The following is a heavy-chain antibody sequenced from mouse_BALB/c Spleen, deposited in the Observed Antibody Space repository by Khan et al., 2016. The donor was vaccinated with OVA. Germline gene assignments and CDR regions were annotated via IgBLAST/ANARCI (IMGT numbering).Heavy chain of an antibody. V-gene: IGHV2-6-5*01. CDR1: GFSLTDYG. D-gene: IGHD1-1*01. CDR2: IWGGGST. CDR3: AKEDYGSSSFDY. J-gene: IGHJ2*01. Sequence: QVQLQQSGPGLVAPSQSLSITCTVSGFSLTDYGVSWIRQPPGKGLEWLGAIWGGGSTYYNSALKSRLSISKDNSKSQVFLKMNSLQIDDTAMYYCAKEDYGSSSFDYWGQGTTLTVSS.